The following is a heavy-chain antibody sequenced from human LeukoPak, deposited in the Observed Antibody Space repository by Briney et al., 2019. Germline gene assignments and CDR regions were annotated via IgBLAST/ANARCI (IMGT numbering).Heavy chain of an antibody. CDR2: ITSTSTTI. J-gene: IGHJ4*02. CDR1: GFSFSRYN. D-gene: IGHD2-15*01. V-gene: IGHV3-48*01. Sequence: PVGSLRLSCAASGFSFSRYNMNWGRQAPGRGLEWLSFITSTSTTISYADSVKGRFTISRDNAKSSLYLQMNSLRAEDTAVYYCTRDGGPIVVVVPYYFDNWAQGPLDTVSS. CDR3: TRDGGPIVVVVPYYFDN.